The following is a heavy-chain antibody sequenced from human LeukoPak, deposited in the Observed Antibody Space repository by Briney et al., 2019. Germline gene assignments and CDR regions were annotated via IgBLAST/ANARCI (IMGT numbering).Heavy chain of an antibody. Sequence: ASVKVSCKVSRYTLTELSMHWVRQAPGKGLEWMGGFDPEDGETIYAQKFQGRVTMTEDTSTDTAYMELSSLRSGDTAVYYCATVGVLWFREGYFDYWGQGTLVTVSS. D-gene: IGHD3-10*01. J-gene: IGHJ4*02. CDR2: FDPEDGET. V-gene: IGHV1-24*01. CDR3: ATVGVLWFREGYFDY. CDR1: RYTLTELS.